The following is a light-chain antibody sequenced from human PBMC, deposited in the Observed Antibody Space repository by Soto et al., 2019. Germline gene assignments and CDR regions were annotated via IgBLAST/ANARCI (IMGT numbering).Light chain of an antibody. J-gene: IGLJ1*01. CDR1: SSDVGGYHY. CDR2: DVS. Sequence: QSVLTQPASVSGSPGQSITISCTGTSSDVGGYHYVSWYQQHPGKAPKLMIYDVSNRPSGVFNRFSGSKSGNTASLTISGLQAEDEADYYCSSYTSSSTYVFGTGTKVTV. V-gene: IGLV2-14*01. CDR3: SSYTSSSTYV.